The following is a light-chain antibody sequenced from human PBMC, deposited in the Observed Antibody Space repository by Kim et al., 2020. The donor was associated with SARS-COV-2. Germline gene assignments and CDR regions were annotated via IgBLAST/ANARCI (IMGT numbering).Light chain of an antibody. CDR1: QDISNY. J-gene: IGKJ1*01. CDR2: AAS. CDR3: QKCDSAPWT. Sequence: SSVGDRVTFTCRASQDISNYLAWFQLKPGKAPKLLIYAASALQPGVPSRFSGSGSGTDFTLTVTSLQPEDVATYYCQKCDSAPWTFGQGTKVEIK. V-gene: IGKV1-27*01.